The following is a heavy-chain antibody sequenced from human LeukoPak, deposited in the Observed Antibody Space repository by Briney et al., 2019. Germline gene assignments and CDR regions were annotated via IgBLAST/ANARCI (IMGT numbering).Heavy chain of an antibody. D-gene: IGHD6-19*01. Sequence: GGSLRLSCAASGFTFSSYGMHWVRQAPGKGREGVAVIWYDGSNKFYADSVKGRCTISRDNSKNTLYLQMNSLRVEDTAVYYCARDADDSSGWLFDYWGQGTLVTVSS. V-gene: IGHV3-33*01. CDR2: IWYDGSNK. CDR1: GFTFSSYG. CDR3: ARDADDSSGWLFDY. J-gene: IGHJ4*02.